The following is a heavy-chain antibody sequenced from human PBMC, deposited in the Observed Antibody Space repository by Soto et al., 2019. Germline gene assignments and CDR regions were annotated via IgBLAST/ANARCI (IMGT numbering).Heavy chain of an antibody. CDR2: IYYSGST. CDR1: GGSISSSSYY. Sequence: SETLSLTCTVSGGSISSSSYYWGWIRQPPGKGLEWIGSIYYSGSTYYNPSLKSRVTISVDTSKNQFSLKLSSVTAADTAVYYCARLRRPTVTQNYFDYWGQGTLVTVSS. J-gene: IGHJ4*02. CDR3: ARLRRPTVTQNYFDY. V-gene: IGHV4-39*01. D-gene: IGHD4-17*01.